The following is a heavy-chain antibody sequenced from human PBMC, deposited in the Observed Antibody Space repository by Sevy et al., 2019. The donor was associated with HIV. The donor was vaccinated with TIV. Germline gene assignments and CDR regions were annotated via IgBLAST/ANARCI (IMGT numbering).Heavy chain of an antibody. D-gene: IGHD1-26*01. CDR3: ASGGIVGETNN. V-gene: IGHV3-7*01. CDR1: KFTFGNYW. CDR2: IKKDGSEK. Sequence: GGCLRLSCAASKFTFGNYWMSWVRQAPGKGLEWVANIKKDGSEKYYVDSVRGRFTISRDNTKNSLYLQMNSLRAEDTAVYYCASGGIVGETNNWGQGTLVTVSS. J-gene: IGHJ4*02.